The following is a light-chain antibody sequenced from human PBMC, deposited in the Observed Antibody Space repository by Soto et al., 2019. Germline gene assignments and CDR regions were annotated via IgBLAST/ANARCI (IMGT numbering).Light chain of an antibody. Sequence: QSALTQPASVSGSPGQSITISCTGTSSDVGGYNYVSWYQQYPGKAPKLMIYEVSNRPSGVSNRFFGPKAGNTASLTNAGLQAGGEAYYYFSSYTSSYPPVVFGRGPKVTLL. J-gene: IGLJ2*01. V-gene: IGLV2-14*01. CDR1: SSDVGGYNY. CDR3: SSYTSSYPPVV. CDR2: EVS.